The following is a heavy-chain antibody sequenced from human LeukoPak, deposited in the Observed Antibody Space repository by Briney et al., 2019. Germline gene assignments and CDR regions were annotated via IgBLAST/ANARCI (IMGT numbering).Heavy chain of an antibody. D-gene: IGHD6-13*01. CDR2: ISAYNGNT. Sequence: ASVKVSCKASGYTFTSYGISWVRQAPGQGLEWMGWISAYNGNTNYAQKLQGRVTMTTDTSTSTAYMELRSLRSDDTAVYYCARAGAVEYSSSWYVSDCWGQGTLVTVSS. V-gene: IGHV1-18*01. CDR3: ARAGAVEYSSSWYVSDC. CDR1: GYTFTSYG. J-gene: IGHJ4*02.